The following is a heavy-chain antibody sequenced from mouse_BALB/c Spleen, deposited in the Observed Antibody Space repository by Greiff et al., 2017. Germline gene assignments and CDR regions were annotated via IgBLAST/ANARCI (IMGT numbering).Heavy chain of an antibody. CDR2: IWGDGST. J-gene: IGHJ4*01. D-gene: IGHD3-3*01. CDR3: ARKRAGTGAMDY. CDR1: GFSLTGYG. V-gene: IGHV2-6-7*01. Sequence: QVQLQQSGPGLVVPSQSLSITCTVSGFSLTGYGVNWVRQPPGKGLEWLGMIWGDGSTDYNSALKSRLSISKDNSKSHVFLKMNSLQTDDTARYYCARKRAGTGAMDYWGQGTSVTVSS.